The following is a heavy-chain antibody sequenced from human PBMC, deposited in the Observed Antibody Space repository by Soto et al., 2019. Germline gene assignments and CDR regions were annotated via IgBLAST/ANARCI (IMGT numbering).Heavy chain of an antibody. D-gene: IGHD1-26*01. Sequence: PGGSLRLSCAASGFTFDDYVMHWVRQAPGKGLEWVSGISWNSGSIGYADSVKGRFTISRDNAKNSLYLQMNSLRAEDTALYYCAKDMGGSYDYYYYGMDVWGQGTTVTVSS. CDR3: AKDMGGSYDYYYYGMDV. J-gene: IGHJ6*02. CDR2: ISWNSGSI. CDR1: GFTFDDYV. V-gene: IGHV3-9*01.